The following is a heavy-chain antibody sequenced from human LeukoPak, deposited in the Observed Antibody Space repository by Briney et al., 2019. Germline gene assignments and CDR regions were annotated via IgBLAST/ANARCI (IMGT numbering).Heavy chain of an antibody. Sequence: PGRSLRLSCAASGFAFSSYGMHWVRQAPGKGLEWVAVIWYDGSNKYYADSVKGRFTISRDNAKNSLYLQMNSLRAEDTAVYYCAKVAPNYYYYYGMDVWGQGTTVTVSS. CDR3: AKVAPNYYYYYGMDV. CDR2: IWYDGSNK. J-gene: IGHJ6*02. CDR1: GFAFSSYG. V-gene: IGHV3-33*03.